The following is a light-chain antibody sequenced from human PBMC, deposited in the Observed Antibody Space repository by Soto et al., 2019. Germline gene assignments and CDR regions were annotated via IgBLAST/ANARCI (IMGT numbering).Light chain of an antibody. V-gene: IGLV2-8*01. J-gene: IGLJ2*01. Sequence: QSALTQHPSASGSPGQSVTISCTGTSSDVGGSNYVSWYQHHPGKAPKLMIYEVSKRPSGVPDRFSGSKSGNTASLTVSGLQAEDEADYYCSSYAGSNTFVVFGGGTKLTVL. CDR3: SSYAGSNTFVV. CDR1: SSDVGGSNY. CDR2: EVS.